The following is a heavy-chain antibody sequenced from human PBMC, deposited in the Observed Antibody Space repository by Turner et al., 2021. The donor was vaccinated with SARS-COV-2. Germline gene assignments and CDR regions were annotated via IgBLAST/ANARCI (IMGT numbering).Heavy chain of an antibody. CDR2: IFYSGTS. D-gene: IGHD3-16*02. Sequence: QLQLQESGPGLVTPSETLSLTCTVTGGSIRDYSQYWGWIRQTPRKGLEWIGSIFYSGTSYYNPSLRSRLTISVDTTTNQFSLNLKSVSAADTGTYYCVRNGGSGIVIIFFEDWGQGTHVTVSS. CDR1: GGSIRDYSQY. CDR3: VRNGGSGIVIIFFED. J-gene: IGHJ4*02. V-gene: IGHV4-39*01.